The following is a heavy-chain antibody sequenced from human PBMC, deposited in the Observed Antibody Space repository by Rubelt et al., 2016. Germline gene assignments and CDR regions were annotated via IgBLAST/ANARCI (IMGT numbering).Heavy chain of an antibody. CDR1: GFTFSSYA. Sequence: GQLLESGGGLVQPGGSLRLSCAASGFTFSSYAMSWVRQAPGKGLEWVSSLSGSGGTAHYTDAVKGRFTISRDNSKNTLYLQMNSLRAEDTAVYYCAKGEQWFSSNWFGPWGQGTLVSVSS. CDR2: LSGSGGTA. J-gene: IGHJ5*02. D-gene: IGHD6-19*01. CDR3: AKGEQWFSSNWFGP. V-gene: IGHV3-23*01.